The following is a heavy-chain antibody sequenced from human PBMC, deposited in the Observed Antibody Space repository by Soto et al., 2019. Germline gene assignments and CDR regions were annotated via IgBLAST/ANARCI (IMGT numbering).Heavy chain of an antibody. J-gene: IGHJ3*02. V-gene: IGHV1-69*02. CDR3: ARTRGYSYGPTDDAFDI. D-gene: IGHD5-18*01. CDR2: IIPILGIA. CDR1: GGTFSSYT. Sequence: ASVKVSCKASGGTFSSYTISWVRQAPGQGLEWMGRIIPILGIANYAQKFQGRVTITADKSTSTAYMELSSLRSEDTAVYYCARTRGYSYGPTDDAFDIWGQGTMVTVSS.